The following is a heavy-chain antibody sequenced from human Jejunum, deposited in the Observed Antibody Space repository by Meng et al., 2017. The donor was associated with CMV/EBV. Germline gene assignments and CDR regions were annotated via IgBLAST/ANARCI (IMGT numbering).Heavy chain of an antibody. V-gene: IGHV3-7*01. CDR2: IKTDGSEP. Sequence: FNMYWMTWVRQAPGKGLEWVADIKTDGSEPNYVVSVKGRFTISRDNVRNSLYLQMNSLRVEDTAVYYCVIVRNYNYDSSGHFLDYWGQGTLVTVSS. J-gene: IGHJ4*02. D-gene: IGHD3-22*01. CDR3: VIVRNYNYDSSGHFLDY. CDR1: FNMYW.